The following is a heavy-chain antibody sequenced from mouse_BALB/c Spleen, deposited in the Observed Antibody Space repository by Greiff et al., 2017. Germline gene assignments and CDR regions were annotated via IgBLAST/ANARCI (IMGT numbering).Heavy chain of an antibody. Sequence: EVQGVESGGGLVQPGGSMKLSCVASGFTFSNYWMNWVRQSPEKGLEWVAEIRLKSNNYATHYAESVKGRFTISRDDSKSNVYLQMNNLRAEDTGIYYCTRGNYNYYYAMDYWGQGTSVTVSS. V-gene: IGHV6-6*02. D-gene: IGHD2-1*01. J-gene: IGHJ4*01. CDR2: IRLKSNNYAT. CDR1: GFTFSNYW. CDR3: TRGNYNYYYAMDY.